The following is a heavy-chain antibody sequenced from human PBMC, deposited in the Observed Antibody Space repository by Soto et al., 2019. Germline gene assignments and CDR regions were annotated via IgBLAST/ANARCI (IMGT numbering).Heavy chain of an antibody. D-gene: IGHD3-22*01. CDR3: MLGSGWKDFDY. CDR2: IYYSGST. V-gene: IGHV4-39*01. J-gene: IGHJ4*02. Sequence: PSETLSLTCTVSGGSVSSGSYYWGWIRQPPGKGLEWIGSIYYSGSTYYNPSLKSRVTISVDTSKNQLSLNLSSVTAADTAVYYCMLGSGWKDFDYWGQGTLVTVSS. CDR1: GGSVSSGSYY.